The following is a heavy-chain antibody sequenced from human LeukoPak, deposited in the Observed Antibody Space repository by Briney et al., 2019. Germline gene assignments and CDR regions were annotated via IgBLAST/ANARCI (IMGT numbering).Heavy chain of an antibody. D-gene: IGHD2-8*01. J-gene: IGHJ4*02. CDR1: GFTFSSYS. CDR3: ARDKMEFDY. Sequence: GGSLRLSCAASGFTFSSYSMNWVRQAPGKGLEWVSHISSSSTIYYADSVKGRFTISRDNAKNSLYLQMNSLRAEDTAVYYCARDKMEFDYWGQGTLVTVSS. CDR2: ISSSSTI. V-gene: IGHV3-48*01.